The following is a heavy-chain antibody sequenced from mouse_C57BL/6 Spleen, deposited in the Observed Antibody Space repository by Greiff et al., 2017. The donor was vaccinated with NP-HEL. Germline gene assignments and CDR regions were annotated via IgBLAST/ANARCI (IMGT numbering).Heavy chain of an antibody. CDR1: GYTFTSYW. J-gene: IGHJ2*01. Sequence: QVQLQQSGAELVKPGASVKMSCKASGYTFTSYWITWVKQRPGQGLEWIGDIYPGSGSTNYNEKFKSKATLTVDTSSSTAYMQLSSLTSEDSAVYYCARSSYYGSSYVYWGQGTTLTVSS. CDR2: IYPGSGST. V-gene: IGHV1-55*01. CDR3: ARSSYYGSSYVY. D-gene: IGHD1-1*01.